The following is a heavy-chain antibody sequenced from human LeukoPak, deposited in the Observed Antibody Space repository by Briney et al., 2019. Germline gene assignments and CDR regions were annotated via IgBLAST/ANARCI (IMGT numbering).Heavy chain of an antibody. CDR1: GFTFSSYW. CDR3: AREFPYYDFWSGYGNYFDY. CDR2: IKQDGSEK. D-gene: IGHD3-3*01. J-gene: IGHJ4*02. Sequence: GGSLRLSCAASGFTFSSYWMSWVRQAPGKGLEWVANIKQDGSEKYYVDSVKGRFTISRDNAKNSLYLQMNSLRAEDTAVYYCAREFPYYDFWSGYGNYFDYWGQRTLVTVSS. V-gene: IGHV3-7*01.